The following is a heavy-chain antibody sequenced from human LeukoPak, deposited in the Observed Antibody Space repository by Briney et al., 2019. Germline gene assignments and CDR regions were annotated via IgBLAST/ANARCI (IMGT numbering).Heavy chain of an antibody. V-gene: IGHV4-31*03. CDR3: ARDQPGYCSGGSCYPDLWYFDL. CDR1: GGSISSGGYY. J-gene: IGHJ2*01. Sequence: SQILSLTCTVSGGSISSGGYYWSWIRQHPGKGLEWIGYIYYSGSTYYNPSLKSRVTISVDTSKNQFSLKLSSVTAADTAVYYCARDQPGYCSGGSCYPDLWYFDLWGRGTLVTVSS. CDR2: IYYSGST. D-gene: IGHD2-15*01.